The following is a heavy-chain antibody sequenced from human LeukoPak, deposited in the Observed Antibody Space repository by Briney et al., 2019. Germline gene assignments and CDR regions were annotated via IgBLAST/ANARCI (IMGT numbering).Heavy chain of an antibody. J-gene: IGHJ5*02. Sequence: PSETLSLTCAVYGGSFSGYYWSWIRQPPGKGLEWIGYIYHSGSTYYNPSLKSRVTISVDRSKNQFSLKLSSVTAADTAVYYCARSIVVVPAAMYNWFDPWGQGTLVTVSS. CDR3: ARSIVVVPAAMYNWFDP. CDR2: IYHSGST. D-gene: IGHD2-2*01. V-gene: IGHV4-34*01. CDR1: GGSFSGYY.